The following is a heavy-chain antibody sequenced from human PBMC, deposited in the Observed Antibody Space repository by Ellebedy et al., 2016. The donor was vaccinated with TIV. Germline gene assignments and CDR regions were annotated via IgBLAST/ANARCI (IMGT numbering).Heavy chain of an antibody. CDR1: GGSLSRSSYY. J-gene: IGHJ3*02. CDR2: IYRSGSS. V-gene: IGHV4-39*07. CDR3: ARRDAFDI. Sequence: MPSETLSLICTVSGGSLSRSSYYWGWIRQPPGKGLEWIGSIYRSGSSHYNPSLQSRVTISVDTSKNQFSLKLRSVTAADTAVYYCARRDAFDIWGQGTMVIVSS.